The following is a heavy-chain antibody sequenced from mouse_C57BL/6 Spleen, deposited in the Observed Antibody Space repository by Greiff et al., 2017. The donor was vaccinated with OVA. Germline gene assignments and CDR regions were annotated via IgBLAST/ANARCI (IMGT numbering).Heavy chain of an antibody. CDR3: ARSDPGAMDY. CDR1: GYTFTSYW. Sequence: QVQLQQPGAELVRPGSSVKLSCKASGYTFTSYWMDWVKQRPGQGLEWIGNIYPSDSETHYNQKFKAKATLTVDKSSSTAYMQLSSLTSADSAVYYCARSDPGAMDYWGQGTSVTVSS. J-gene: IGHJ4*01. V-gene: IGHV1-61*01. CDR2: IYPSDSET.